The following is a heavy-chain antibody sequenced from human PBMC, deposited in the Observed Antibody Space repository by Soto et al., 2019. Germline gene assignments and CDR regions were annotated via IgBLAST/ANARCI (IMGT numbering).Heavy chain of an antibody. D-gene: IGHD1-1*01. CDR2: IYYSGST. CDR3: ARGLKEMATTYFDY. J-gene: IGHJ4*02. V-gene: IGHV4-39*01. Sequence: SETLSLTCTVSGGSISSSSYYWGWIRQPPGKGLEWIGSIYYSGSTYYNPSLKSRVTISVDTSKNQFSLKLSSVTAADSAVYYCARGLKEMATTYFDYWGQGTLVTVSS. CDR1: GGSISSSSYY.